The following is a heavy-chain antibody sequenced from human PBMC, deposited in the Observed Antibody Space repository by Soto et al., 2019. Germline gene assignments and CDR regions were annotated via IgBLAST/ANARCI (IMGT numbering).Heavy chain of an antibody. Sequence: EVQLLESGGGLVQPGGSLRQSCAASGFTFSSYAMSWVRQAPGQGLEWVSTISGSGDSTYYADSVKGRFTISGDNSKNSLYLQMNILRAEDTAVYYCAKVGWDTMTTVTKGYYLHWGQGTLVTVSS. V-gene: IGHV3-23*01. CDR3: AKVGWDTMTTVTKGYYLH. CDR2: ISGSGDST. J-gene: IGHJ1*01. D-gene: IGHD4-17*01. CDR1: GFTFSSYA.